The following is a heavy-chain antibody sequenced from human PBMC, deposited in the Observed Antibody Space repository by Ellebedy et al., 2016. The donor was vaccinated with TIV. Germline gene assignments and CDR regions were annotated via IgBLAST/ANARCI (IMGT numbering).Heavy chain of an antibody. Sequence: AASVKVSCKASGYTFSNYFVHWVRQAPGEGLEWLGIINPSSGSTTYAQKLQGRLTMTRDTSTSTVYMELSSLRSEDTAVYYCARGVQGADYWGQGTLVTVSS. CDR1: GYTFSNYF. D-gene: IGHD1-1*01. V-gene: IGHV1-46*04. CDR2: INPSSGST. CDR3: ARGVQGADY. J-gene: IGHJ4*02.